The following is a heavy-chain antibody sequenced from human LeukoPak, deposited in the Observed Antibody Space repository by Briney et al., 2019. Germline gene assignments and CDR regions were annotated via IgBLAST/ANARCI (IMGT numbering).Heavy chain of an antibody. Sequence: GGSLRLSCAASGFTFSSYAMQWVRQAPGKGLEWVAFIRYDGSNKYYADSVKGRFTISRDNSKNTLYLQMNSLRAEDTAVYYCAKDRSGSYSQGLDYWGQGTLVTVSS. CDR3: AKDRSGSYSQGLDY. J-gene: IGHJ4*02. V-gene: IGHV3-30*02. CDR1: GFTFSSYA. CDR2: IRYDGSNK. D-gene: IGHD1-26*01.